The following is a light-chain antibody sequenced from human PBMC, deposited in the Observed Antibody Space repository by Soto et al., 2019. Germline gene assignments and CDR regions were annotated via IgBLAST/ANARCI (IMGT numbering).Light chain of an antibody. CDR1: SSDIGRSNL. CDR2: EDI. J-gene: IGLJ2*01. CDR3: CSYAGGASVV. Sequence: QSALTQPASVSGSPGQSITISCTGTSSDIGRSNLVSWYQQHPGKAPKLIIYEDIERPSGVSDRFSGSKSGNTASLTISGLQTEYDADDYCCSYAGGASVVFGGGTKLTVL. V-gene: IGLV2-23*01.